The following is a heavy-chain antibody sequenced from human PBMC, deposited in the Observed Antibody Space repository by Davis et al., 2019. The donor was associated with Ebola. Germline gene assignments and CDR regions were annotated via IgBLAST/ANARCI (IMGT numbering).Heavy chain of an antibody. Sequence: SETLSLTCAVSGGSISSSNWWSWVRQPPGKGLEWIGEIYHSGSTKYNPSLESRVTMSVDTSKNQFSLRLSSVTAADTAVYYCARGGALPAAILGNHYYYYMDVWGKGTTVTVSS. J-gene: IGHJ6*03. CDR3: ARGGALPAAILGNHYYYYMDV. D-gene: IGHD2-2*01. CDR1: GGSISSSNW. CDR2: IYHSGST. V-gene: IGHV4-4*02.